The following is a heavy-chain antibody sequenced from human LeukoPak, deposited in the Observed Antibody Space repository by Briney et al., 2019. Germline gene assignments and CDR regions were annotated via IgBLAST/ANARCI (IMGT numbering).Heavy chain of an antibody. V-gene: IGHV3-21*01. J-gene: IGHJ3*02. Sequence: PGGPLRLSCSACGFTFSCYSMLWLRPAPGKGLEGVSSLSSSSSYIYYDSSVKGRFTISRDNAKNSLYLQLNSLRGEDTAVYYYARDSITHDAFDIWGQGTMVTVSS. CDR1: GFTFSCYS. D-gene: IGHD5-12*01. CDR2: LSSSSSYI. CDR3: ARDSITHDAFDI.